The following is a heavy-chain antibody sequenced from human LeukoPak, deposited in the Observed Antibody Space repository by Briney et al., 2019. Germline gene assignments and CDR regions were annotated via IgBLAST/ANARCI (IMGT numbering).Heavy chain of an antibody. V-gene: IGHV3-30-3*01. D-gene: IGHD4-17*01. CDR2: ISYDGSNK. J-gene: IGHJ4*02. CDR1: GFTFSSYA. CDR3: AKDLSFALYGDYSYYFDY. Sequence: PGGSLRLSCAASGFTFSSYAMHRVRQAPGKGLEWVAVISYDGSNKYYADSVKGRFTISRDNSKNTLYLQMNSLRAEDTAVYYCAKDLSFALYGDYSYYFDYWGQGTLVTVSS.